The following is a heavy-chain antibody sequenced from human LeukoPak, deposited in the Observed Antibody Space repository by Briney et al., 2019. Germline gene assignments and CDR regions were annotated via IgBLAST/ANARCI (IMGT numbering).Heavy chain of an antibody. V-gene: IGHV1-18*01. CDR3: ARHPYYDTSAYYVY. J-gene: IGHJ4*02. CDR2: ISTYNGKT. CDR1: GYTFTSYS. Sequence: ASVKVSCKASGYTFTSYSISWVRQAPGQGPEWMGWISTYNGKTNYAQKFQGRVIMTIDTSTKTAYMELSGLRSDDSAFYYCARHPYYDTSAYYVYWGQGTLVTVSS. D-gene: IGHD3-22*01.